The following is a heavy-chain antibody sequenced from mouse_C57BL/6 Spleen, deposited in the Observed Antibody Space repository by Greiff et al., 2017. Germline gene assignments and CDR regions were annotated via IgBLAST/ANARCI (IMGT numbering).Heavy chain of an antibody. CDR1: GYSITSGYY. Sequence: EVKLVESGPGLVKPSQSLSLTCSVTGYSITSGYYWNWIRQFPGNKLEWMGYISYDGSNNYNPSLKNRISITRDTSKNQFFLKLNSVTTEDTATYYCARRYYGNRYAMDYWGQGTSVTVSS. D-gene: IGHD2-1*01. J-gene: IGHJ4*01. CDR2: ISYDGSN. V-gene: IGHV3-6*01. CDR3: ARRYYGNRYAMDY.